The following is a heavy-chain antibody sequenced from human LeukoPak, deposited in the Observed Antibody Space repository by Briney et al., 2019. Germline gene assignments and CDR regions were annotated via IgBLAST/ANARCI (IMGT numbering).Heavy chain of an antibody. CDR2: INPIFGTA. CDR3: SRGGYSYGFYFDY. D-gene: IGHD5-18*01. J-gene: IGHJ4*02. Sequence: SVTVSLKSSVGTFSIYAINWVRPPPAQGLEWMGGINPIFGTANKAQKFQGRVTITTEESTTTAYMELRSLRSEDTAVYYCSRGGYSYGFYFDYWGQGTLVTVSS. V-gene: IGHV1-69*05. CDR1: VGTFSIYA.